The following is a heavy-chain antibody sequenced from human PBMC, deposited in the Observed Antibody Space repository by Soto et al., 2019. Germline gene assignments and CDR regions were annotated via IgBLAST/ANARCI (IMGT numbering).Heavy chain of an antibody. D-gene: IGHD6-19*01. J-gene: IGHJ5*02. V-gene: IGHV3-30-3*01. CDR3: ARDMDSSDYCVKWSEH. CDR1: GFSFSSYA. Sequence: QVRLVESGGGVVQPGRSLRLSCTASGFSFSSYAMYWFRQPPGKGLEWVAVISHDGINKHYADSVKGRVTVSRDNSNHSLDVQLNSLRGEDTAMDYCARDMDSSDYCVKWSEHWGQGTRVTVYS. CDR2: ISHDGINK.